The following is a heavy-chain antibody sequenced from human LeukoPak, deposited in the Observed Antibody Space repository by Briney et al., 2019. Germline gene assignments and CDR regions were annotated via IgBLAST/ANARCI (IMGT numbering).Heavy chain of an antibody. CDR2: INPNSGGT. J-gene: IGHJ3*02. V-gene: IGHV1-2*02. Sequence: ASVKVSCKASGYTFTGYYMHWMRQAPGQGLEWMGWINPNSGGTNYAQKFQGRVTMTRDTSISTAYMELSRLRSDDTAVYYCARVPPPISPAAFDIWGQGTMVTVSS. D-gene: IGHD2-2*01. CDR1: GYTFTGYY. CDR3: ARVPPPISPAAFDI.